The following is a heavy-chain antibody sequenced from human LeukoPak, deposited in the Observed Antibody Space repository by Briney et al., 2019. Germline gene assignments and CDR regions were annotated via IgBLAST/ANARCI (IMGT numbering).Heavy chain of an antibody. Sequence: GASVKVSRKASGYTFTGYYMHWVRQAPGQGLEWMGWINPNSGGTNYAQKFQGRVTMTRDTSISTAYMELSRLRSDDTAVYYCARSDGYCGGDCYLDYWGQGTLVTVSS. V-gene: IGHV1-2*02. CDR1: GYTFTGYY. CDR3: ARSDGYCGGDCYLDY. J-gene: IGHJ4*02. CDR2: INPNSGGT. D-gene: IGHD2-21*02.